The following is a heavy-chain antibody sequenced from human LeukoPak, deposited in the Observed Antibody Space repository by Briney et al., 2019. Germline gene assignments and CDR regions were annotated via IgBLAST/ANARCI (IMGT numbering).Heavy chain of an antibody. Sequence: GASVKVSCKASGYTFTGYYMHWVRQAPGQGLEWMGWINAGNGNTKYSQKFQGRVTITRDTSASTAYMELSSLRSEDTAVYYCAAPPDIVATMPWIRFDYWGQGTLVTVSS. J-gene: IGHJ4*02. CDR3: AAPPDIVATMPWIRFDY. CDR1: GYTFTGYY. V-gene: IGHV1-3*01. D-gene: IGHD5-12*01. CDR2: INAGNGNT.